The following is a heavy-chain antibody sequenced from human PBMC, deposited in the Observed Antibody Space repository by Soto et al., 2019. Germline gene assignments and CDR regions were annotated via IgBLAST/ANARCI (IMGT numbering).Heavy chain of an antibody. J-gene: IGHJ6*02. CDR1: GGSISSYY. D-gene: IGHD6-13*01. CDR2: IYYSGST. V-gene: IGHV4-59*01. Sequence: SETLSLTCTVSGGSISSYYWSWIRQPPGKGLEWIGYIYYSGSTNYNPSLKSRVTISVDTSKNQFSLKLSSVTAADTAVYSCARDGMIAAAGRGGMDVGGQGTTVTVSS. CDR3: ARDGMIAAAGRGGMDV.